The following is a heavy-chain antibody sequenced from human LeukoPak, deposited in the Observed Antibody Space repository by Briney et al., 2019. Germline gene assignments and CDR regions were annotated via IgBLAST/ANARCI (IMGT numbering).Heavy chain of an antibody. D-gene: IGHD5-12*01. V-gene: IGHV3-48*01. J-gene: IGHJ4*02. CDR3: ARDRRYMGYDYFDY. Sequence: GGSLRLSCAASGFTFSSYSMNWVRQAPGKGLEWISYIRSNSDTIYYADSVKGRFTISRDNAENSLHLQMSSLRAEDTAVYYCARDRRYMGYDYFDYGGREPWSPSPQ. CDR2: IRSNSDTI. CDR1: GFTFSSYS.